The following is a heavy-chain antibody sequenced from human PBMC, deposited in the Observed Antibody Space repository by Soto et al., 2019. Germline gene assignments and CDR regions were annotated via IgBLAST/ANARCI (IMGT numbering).Heavy chain of an antibody. CDR1: GFTFSIHA. Sequence: HPGGSLRLSCAASGFTFSIHAMTWVRQAPGKGLEWVSTTGATGRTTYYADSVKGRFTVSRDNSKNTLDLQMSSLRAEDTAVYYCATVHNTSRSFDYWGQGTLVTSPQ. J-gene: IGHJ4*02. D-gene: IGHD1-20*01. CDR3: ATVHNTSRSFDY. V-gene: IGHV3-23*01. CDR2: TGATGRTT.